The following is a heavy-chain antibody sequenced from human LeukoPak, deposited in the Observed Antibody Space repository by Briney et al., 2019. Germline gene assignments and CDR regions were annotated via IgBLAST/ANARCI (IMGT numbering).Heavy chain of an antibody. D-gene: IGHD3-10*01. CDR3: ARGDGSGSLPNSYYYYYMDV. CDR2: IYYSGST. Sequence: PSETLSLTCTVSGGSISSYYWSWIRQPPGKGLEWIGYIYYSGSTNYNPSLKSRVTISVDTSKNQFSLKLSSVTAADTAVYYCARGDGSGSLPNSYYYYYMDVWGKGTTVTVSS. V-gene: IGHV4-59*01. J-gene: IGHJ6*03. CDR1: GGSISSYY.